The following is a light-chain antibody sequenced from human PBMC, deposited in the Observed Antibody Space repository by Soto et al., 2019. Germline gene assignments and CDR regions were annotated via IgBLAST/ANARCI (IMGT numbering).Light chain of an antibody. CDR3: QQYGSSPWT. J-gene: IGKJ1*01. CDR1: QSVSSSY. CDR2: LAS. Sequence: DIVLTQSPGTLSSSLGERATLSCRASQSVSSSYLAWYQQKPGQAPRLLMYLASSRATGIPDRFSGSGSGTDFTLTISGLEPEDFAVYYCQQYGSSPWTFGQGTKVEIK. V-gene: IGKV3-20*01.